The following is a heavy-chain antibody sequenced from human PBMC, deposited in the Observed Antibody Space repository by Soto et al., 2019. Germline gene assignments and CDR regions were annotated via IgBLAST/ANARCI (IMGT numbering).Heavy chain of an antibody. CDR1: GYTFTNFG. CDR2: IRAYNGNT. D-gene: IGHD3-16*01. J-gene: IGHJ4*02. V-gene: IGHV1-18*01. CDR3: ARGGTPIVD. Sequence: QVQLVQSGAEVKKPGASVQVSCKTSGYTFTNFGLGWVRQAPGQGLEWMGWIRAYNGNTNYAQNFQGRVTMTTDTATSTASMELRSLRSDVTAVYYCARGGTPIVDWGQGNLVTVSS.